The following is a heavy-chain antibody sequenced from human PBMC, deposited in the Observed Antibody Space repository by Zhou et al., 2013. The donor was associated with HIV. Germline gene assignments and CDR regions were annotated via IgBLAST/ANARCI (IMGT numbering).Heavy chain of an antibody. V-gene: IGHV1-2*02. J-gene: IGHJ4*02. CDR3: ARDNLHTANWEFDS. CDR2: MNPNSGVV. D-gene: IGHD1-1*01. Sequence: QVQLVQSGAELKKPGASVKVSCQASGYTFSDYWIHWVRRAPGQGLEWMGWMNPNSGVVNYAQKFQDRVTMTRDTSISTAYMELTRLKSDDTAFYYCARDNLHTANWEFDSWGQGTLVTVSS. CDR1: GYTFSDYW.